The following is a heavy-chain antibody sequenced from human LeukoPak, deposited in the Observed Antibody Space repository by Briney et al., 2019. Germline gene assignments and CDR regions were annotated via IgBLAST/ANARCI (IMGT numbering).Heavy chain of an antibody. CDR1: GGSISSSSYY. D-gene: IGHD3-16*02. CDR2: IYYSGST. CDR3: ARHIGNSNSQQFDY. J-gene: IGHJ4*02. Sequence: PSETLSLTCTVSGGSISSSSYYWGWIRQPPGKGLEWIGSIYYSGSTYYNPSLKSRVTRSVDTPKNKFSLELSSVTAADTDLYYCARHIGNSNSQQFDYWSQGTLVTVSS. V-gene: IGHV4-39*01.